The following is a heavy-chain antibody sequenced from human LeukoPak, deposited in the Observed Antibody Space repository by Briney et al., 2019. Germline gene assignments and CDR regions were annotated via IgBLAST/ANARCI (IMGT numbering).Heavy chain of an antibody. CDR1: GFTFSTYG. J-gene: IGHJ4*02. CDR2: ISGSGVST. Sequence: PGGSLRLSCAASGFTFSTYGMHWVRQAPGKGLEWVSAISGSGVSTYYADSVKGRFTISRDNSKHTLYLQMNSLRADDTAIYYCAKDDLRLVAVAGLDSWGQGTLVTVSS. V-gene: IGHV3-23*01. D-gene: IGHD6-19*01. CDR3: AKDDLRLVAVAGLDS.